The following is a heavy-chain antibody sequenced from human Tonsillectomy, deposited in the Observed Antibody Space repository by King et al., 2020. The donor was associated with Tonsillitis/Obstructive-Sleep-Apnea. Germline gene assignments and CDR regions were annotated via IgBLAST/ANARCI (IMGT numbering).Heavy chain of an antibody. D-gene: IGHD6-19*01. V-gene: IGHV1-18*01. J-gene: IGHJ5*02. Sequence: QLVQSGAEVKKPGASVMVSCQASGYTFISYGISWVRQAPGQGLEWMGWISTYNNITKYAQKLQGRVTMTTDISTTTAYMELRSLRSDDTAVYYCARVSAWFDPWGQGTLVTVSS. CDR3: ARVSAWFDP. CDR2: ISTYNNIT. CDR1: GYTFISYG.